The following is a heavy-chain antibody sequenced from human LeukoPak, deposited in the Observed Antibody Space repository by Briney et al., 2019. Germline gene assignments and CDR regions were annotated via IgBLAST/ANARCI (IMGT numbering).Heavy chain of an antibody. D-gene: IGHD1-26*01. Sequence: GGSLRLSCTASEFTFSSYAMSWVRQAPGKGLEWVSSVSGSGGSTYYADSVMGRFTISRDNSKSTLYLQMNSLRTEDTAVYYCARVVSGVWLFDYGDQGTLVTVSS. V-gene: IGHV3-23*01. CDR1: EFTFSSYA. J-gene: IGHJ4*02. CDR2: VSGSGGST. CDR3: ARVVSGVWLFDY.